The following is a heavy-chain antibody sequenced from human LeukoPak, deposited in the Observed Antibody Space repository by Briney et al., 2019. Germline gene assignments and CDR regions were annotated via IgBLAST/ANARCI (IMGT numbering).Heavy chain of an antibody. CDR3: ARDLVAVAGKAIDY. CDR1: GYTFTGCY. V-gene: IGHV1-2*02. J-gene: IGHJ4*02. Sequence: ASVKVSCKASGYTFTGCYMHWVRQAPGQGLERMGWINPNSGGTNYAQKFQGRVTMTRDTSISTAYMELSRLRSDDTAVYYCARDLVAVAGKAIDYWGQGTLVTVSS. D-gene: IGHD6-19*01. CDR2: INPNSGGT.